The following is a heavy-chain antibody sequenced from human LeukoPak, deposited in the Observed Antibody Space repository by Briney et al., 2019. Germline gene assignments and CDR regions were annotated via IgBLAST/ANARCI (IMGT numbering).Heavy chain of an antibody. J-gene: IGHJ4*02. CDR3: AKDQLGATYYDILTGLDY. CDR2: IRYDGSNK. CDR1: GFTSSSYG. Sequence: GGSLRLSCAASGFTSSSYGMHWVRQATGKGLEWVAFIRYDGSNKYYTDSVKGRFTISRDNSKNTLYRQMNTLRAEDTAVYYCAKDQLGATYYDILTGLDYLGQGTLVTVSS. D-gene: IGHD3-9*01. V-gene: IGHV3-30*02.